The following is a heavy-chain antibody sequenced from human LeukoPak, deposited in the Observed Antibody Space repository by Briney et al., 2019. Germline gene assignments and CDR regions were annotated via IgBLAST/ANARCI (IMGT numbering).Heavy chain of an antibody. Sequence: GGSLRLSCAASGFSVSNNYMSWVRQAPGKGLEWVSTIYSGGGTYYADSVKVRFTISRDNSKNTLYLQMNSLRVEDTAVYYCARDRYYYGSGSYYFDYWGQGTLVTVSS. CDR1: GFSVSNNY. CDR3: ARDRYYYGSGSYYFDY. V-gene: IGHV3-66*01. D-gene: IGHD3-10*01. J-gene: IGHJ4*02. CDR2: IYSGGGT.